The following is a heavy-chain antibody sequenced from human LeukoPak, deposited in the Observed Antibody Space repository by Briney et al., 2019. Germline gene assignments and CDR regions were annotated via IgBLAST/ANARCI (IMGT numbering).Heavy chain of an antibody. CDR2: TSSTGSTM. D-gene: IGHD2-15*01. V-gene: IGHV3-11*01. J-gene: IGHJ4*02. Sequence: GGSLRLSCAASGFTFSDYYMTWIRQAPGKGLEWVASTSSTGSTMYYADSVKGRFTISRDNAKNSLYLQVNRLRAEDTAVYYCAREPPFYCDGGSCYIDFWGQGTLVTVSS. CDR1: GFTFSDYY. CDR3: AREPPFYCDGGSCYIDF.